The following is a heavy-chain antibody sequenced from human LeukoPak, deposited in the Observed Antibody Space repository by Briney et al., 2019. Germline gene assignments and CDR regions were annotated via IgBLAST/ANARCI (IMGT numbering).Heavy chain of an antibody. CDR2: IGSVTTYI. CDR1: GFTFSDYT. V-gene: IGHV3-21*01. J-gene: IGHJ4*02. Sequence: GGSLRLSCAASGFTFSDYTMNWVRQAPGKGLEWVSSIGSVTTYIYYADSVKGRFTISRDNAKNSLSLQMNSLRAEDAAVYYCARAIAVAGPYYFDYWGQGTLVTVSS. D-gene: IGHD6-19*01. CDR3: ARAIAVAGPYYFDY.